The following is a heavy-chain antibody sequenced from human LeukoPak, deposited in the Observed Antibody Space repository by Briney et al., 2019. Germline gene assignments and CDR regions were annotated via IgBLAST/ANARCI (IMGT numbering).Heavy chain of an antibody. V-gene: IGHV4-59*01. D-gene: IGHD6-13*01. CDR3: ARDRLGGIAAADPSYYYYYYGMDV. J-gene: IGHJ6*02. CDR2: IYYSGST. Sequence: SETLSLTCTVSGGSISSYYWSWIRQPPGKGLEWIGYIYYSGSTNYTPSLKSRVTISVDTSKNQFSLKLSSVTAADTAVYSCARDRLGGIAAADPSYYYYYYGMDVWGQGTTVTVSS. CDR1: GGSISSYY.